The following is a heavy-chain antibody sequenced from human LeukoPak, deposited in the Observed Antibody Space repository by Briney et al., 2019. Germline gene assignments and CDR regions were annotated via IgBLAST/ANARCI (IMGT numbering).Heavy chain of an antibody. CDR3: ARAAAGPRGWFDP. CDR1: GYTFTSYD. Sequence: ASVKVSCKASGYTFTSYDVNWVRQATGQGLEWMGWMNPNSGNTGYAQKFQGRVTMTRNTSISTAYMELSSLRSEDTAVYYCARAAAGPRGWFDPWGQGTLVTVSS. J-gene: IGHJ5*02. D-gene: IGHD6-13*01. CDR2: MNPNSGNT. V-gene: IGHV1-8*01.